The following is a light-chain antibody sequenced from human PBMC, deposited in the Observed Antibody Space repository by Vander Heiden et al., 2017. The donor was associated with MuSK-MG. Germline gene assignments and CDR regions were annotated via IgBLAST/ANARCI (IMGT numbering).Light chain of an antibody. J-gene: IGKJ3*01. V-gene: IGKV4-1*01. CDR2: WAS. Sequence: DIVMTQSPDSLAVSLGERATIHCKASQSVLYCSNNKNYLAWYQQKPGQPPKLLIYWASTRESGVPDRFSGSGSGTDFTLTISSLQAEDVAVYYCQQYYSTPLTFGHGTKVGIK. CDR1: QSVLYCSNNKNY. CDR3: QQYYSTPLT.